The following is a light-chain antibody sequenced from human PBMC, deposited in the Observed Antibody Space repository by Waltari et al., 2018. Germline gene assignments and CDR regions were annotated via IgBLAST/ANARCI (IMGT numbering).Light chain of an antibody. CDR1: QNITTY. CDR2: AAS. CDR3: QQSYNTPRT. Sequence: DIQMTHSPSSLSASVGDRVSITCRASQNITTYLNWYQQKPGKAPNLLIYAASSLQSGVPSRFSGSGSGTDFTLTISSLQPEDFATYYCQQSYNTPRTFGGGTKVDIK. J-gene: IGKJ4*01. V-gene: IGKV1-39*01.